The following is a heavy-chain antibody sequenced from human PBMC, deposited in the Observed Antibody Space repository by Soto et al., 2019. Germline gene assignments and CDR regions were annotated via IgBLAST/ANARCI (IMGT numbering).Heavy chain of an antibody. Sequence: GASVKVSFKASGYTFTSYGISLVRQAPGQGLEWVRWISAYNGNTNYAQKLQGRVTMTTDTSTSTAYMELRSLRSDDTAVYYCARDRAYYDFWSGYYTPLDAFDIWGQGTLVTVSS. CDR1: GYTFTSYG. D-gene: IGHD3-3*01. V-gene: IGHV1-18*04. CDR3: ARDRAYYDFWSGYYTPLDAFDI. J-gene: IGHJ3*02. CDR2: ISAYNGNT.